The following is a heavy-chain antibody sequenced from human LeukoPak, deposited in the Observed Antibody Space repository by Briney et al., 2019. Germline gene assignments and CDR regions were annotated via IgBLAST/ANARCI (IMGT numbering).Heavy chain of an antibody. J-gene: IGHJ4*02. CDR2: IKQDGSEK. V-gene: IGHV3-7*01. Sequence: GGSLRLSCAASGFTFSSYWMSWVRQAPGKGLEWVANIKQDGSEKYYVDSVKGRFTISRDNAKNSLYLQMNSLRAEDTAVYYCARRVETQLWFTKDYWGQGTLVTVSS. D-gene: IGHD5-18*01. CDR1: GFTFSSYW. CDR3: ARRVETQLWFTKDY.